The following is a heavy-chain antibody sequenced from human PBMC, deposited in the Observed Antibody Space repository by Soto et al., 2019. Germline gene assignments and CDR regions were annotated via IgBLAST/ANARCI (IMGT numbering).Heavy chain of an antibody. CDR3: ARQWGTDAFDI. Sequence: PSETLSLTCSVSGGSITSHYCSWFRQPPGKGLEWIGYIHHSGSTNYNPSLKSRVTISVDTSKNQFSLKLSSVTAADTAVYYCARQWGTDAFDIWGQGTMVTVSS. CDR1: GGSITSHY. V-gene: IGHV4-59*08. J-gene: IGHJ3*02. CDR2: IHHSGST. D-gene: IGHD1-1*01.